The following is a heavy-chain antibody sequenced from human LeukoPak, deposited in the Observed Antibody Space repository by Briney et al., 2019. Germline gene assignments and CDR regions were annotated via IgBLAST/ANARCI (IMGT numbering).Heavy chain of an antibody. CDR2: INPNSGGT. Sequence: ASVKVSCKASGYTFTGYYMHWVRQAPGQGLEWMGWINPNSGGTNYAQKFQGRVTMTRDTSISTAYMELSRLRSDDTAAYYCARAVVVARYYFDYWGQGTLVTVSS. V-gene: IGHV1-2*02. D-gene: IGHD2-15*01. CDR1: GYTFTGYY. CDR3: ARAVVVARYYFDY. J-gene: IGHJ4*02.